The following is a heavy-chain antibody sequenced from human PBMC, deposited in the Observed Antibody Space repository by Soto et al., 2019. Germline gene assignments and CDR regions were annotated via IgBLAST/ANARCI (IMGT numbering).Heavy chain of an antibody. CDR2: ISSSSRTI. V-gene: IGHV3-48*02. CDR1: GFTFSSYS. CDR3: SGERCPLTSFAP. J-gene: IGHJ5*02. Sequence: EVQLVESGGGLVQPGGSLRLSCAASGFTFSSYSMNWVRQAPGKGLEWVAYISSSSRTIYYAHSVKGRFTITSDNAKHSRYLQTNILRDEDTSVYYCSGERCPLTSFAPGGQGPLFPVP.